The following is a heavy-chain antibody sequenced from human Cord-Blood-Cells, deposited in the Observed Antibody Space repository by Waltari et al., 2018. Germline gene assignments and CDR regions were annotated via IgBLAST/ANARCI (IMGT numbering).Heavy chain of an antibody. V-gene: IGHV3-48*03. D-gene: IGHD1-26*01. Sequence: EVQLVESGGGLVQPGGSLRLSCAASGFTFSSYEMNWVRQAPGKGLEWVSYISSSGSTINYADSVKGRFTISRDNAKNSLYLQMNSLRAEDTAVYYCASSVGGYFDLWGRGTLVTVSS. J-gene: IGHJ2*01. CDR1: GFTFSSYE. CDR2: ISSSGSTI. CDR3: ASSVGGYFDL.